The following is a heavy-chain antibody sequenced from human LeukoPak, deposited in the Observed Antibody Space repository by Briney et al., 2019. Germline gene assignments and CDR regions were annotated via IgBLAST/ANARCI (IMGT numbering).Heavy chain of an antibody. D-gene: IGHD3-3*01. V-gene: IGHV4-39*07. CDR1: GGSISSSSYY. Sequence: SETLSLTCTVSGGSISSSSYYWGWIRQPPGKGLEWLGSIYYSGSTYYNPSLKSRVTVSVDTSKNQFSLKLSSVTAADTAVYYCARRCPPIFTRRTPDNWFDPWGQGTLVTVSS. CDR2: IYYSGST. CDR3: ARRCPPIFTRRTPDNWFDP. J-gene: IGHJ5*02.